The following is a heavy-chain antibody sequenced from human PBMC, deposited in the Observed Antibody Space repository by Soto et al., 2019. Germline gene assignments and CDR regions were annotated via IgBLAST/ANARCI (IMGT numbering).Heavy chain of an antibody. J-gene: IGHJ5*02. CDR1: GGSFSGYY. D-gene: IGHD2-8*02. V-gene: IGHV4-34*01. Sequence: QVQLQQWGAGLLKPSETLSLTCAVYGGSFSGYYWSWIRQPPGKGLEWIGEINHSGSTNYNPSLKSRVTITVXXSXDXXSLKLSSVPAADTAVDYCARGHPAAWCRIKNWFDPWGQGTLVTVSS. CDR2: INHSGST. CDR3: ARGHPAAWCRIKNWFDP.